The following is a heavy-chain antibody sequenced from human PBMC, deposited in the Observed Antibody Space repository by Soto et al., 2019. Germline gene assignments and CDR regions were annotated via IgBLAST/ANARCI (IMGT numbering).Heavy chain of an antibody. D-gene: IGHD5-18*01. CDR2: INPNSGGT. Sequence: RASVKVSCKASGYTFTGYYMHWVRQAPGQGLEWMGWINPNSGGTNYAQKFQGRVTMTRDTSISTAYMELSRLRSDDTAVYYCARVYGYSYGYGDYWGQGTLVTVSS. V-gene: IGHV1-2*02. CDR1: GYTFTGYY. J-gene: IGHJ4*02. CDR3: ARVYGYSYGYGDY.